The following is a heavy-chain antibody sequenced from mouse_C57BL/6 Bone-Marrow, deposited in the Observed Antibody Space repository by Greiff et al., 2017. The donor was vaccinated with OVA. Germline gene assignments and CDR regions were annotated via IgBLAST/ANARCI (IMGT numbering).Heavy chain of an antibody. CDR2: IRSKSNNYAT. Sequence: DVKLVESGGGLVQPKGSLKLSCAASGFSFNTYAMNWVRQAPGKGLEWVARIRSKSNNYATYYADSVKDRFTISRDDSESMLYLQMNNLKTEDTAMYYCVSSGRYFDVWGTGTTVTVSS. CDR1: GFSFNTYA. CDR3: VSSGRYFDV. V-gene: IGHV10-1*01. J-gene: IGHJ1*03. D-gene: IGHD4-1*01.